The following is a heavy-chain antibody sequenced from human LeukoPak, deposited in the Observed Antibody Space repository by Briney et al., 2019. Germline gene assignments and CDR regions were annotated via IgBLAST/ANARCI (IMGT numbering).Heavy chain of an antibody. Sequence: HTGGSLRLSCAASGFTFSSYEMNWVRQAPGKGLEWVSYISSSGSTIYYADSVKGRFTISRDNAKNSLYLQMDSLRAEDTAVYYCVRLRRNSDRSYYYYYYDSWGQGILVTVSS. D-gene: IGHD3-10*01. CDR3: VRLRRNSDRSYYYYYYDS. J-gene: IGHJ5*01. V-gene: IGHV3-48*03. CDR2: ISSSGSTI. CDR1: GFTFSSYE.